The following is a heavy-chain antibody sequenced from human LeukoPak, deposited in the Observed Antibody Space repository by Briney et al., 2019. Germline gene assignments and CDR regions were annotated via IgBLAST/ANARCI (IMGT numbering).Heavy chain of an antibody. J-gene: IGHJ5*02. CDR1: GGSISSGGYY. V-gene: IGHV4-31*03. Sequence: PSETLSLTCTVSGGSISSGGYYWSWIRQHPGKGLEWIGYIYYSGSTYYNPSLKSRVTISVDTSKNQFSLKLSSVTAADTAVYYCARARITMVRGVSSWFDPWGQGTLVTVSS. D-gene: IGHD3-10*01. CDR2: IYYSGST. CDR3: ARARITMVRGVSSWFDP.